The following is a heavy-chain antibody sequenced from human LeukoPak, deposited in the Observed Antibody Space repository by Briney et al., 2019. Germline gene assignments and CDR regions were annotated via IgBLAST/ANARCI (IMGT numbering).Heavy chain of an antibody. V-gene: IGHV4-61*08. CDR3: ARIAAAGRPFDY. CDR2: IYYSGST. D-gene: IGHD6-13*01. Sequence: SETLSLTCAVSGGSISSGGYSWSWIRQPPGKGLEWIGYIYYSGSTNYNPSLKSRVTISVDTSKNQFSLKLSSVTAADTAVYYCARIAAAGRPFDYWGQGTLVAVSS. J-gene: IGHJ4*02. CDR1: GGSISSGGYS.